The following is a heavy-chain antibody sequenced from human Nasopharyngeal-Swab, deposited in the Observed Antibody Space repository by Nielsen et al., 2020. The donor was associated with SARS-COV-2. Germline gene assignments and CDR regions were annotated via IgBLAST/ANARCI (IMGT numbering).Heavy chain of an antibody. CDR3: ARVSYYDILTGYYKGFFDY. J-gene: IGHJ4*02. D-gene: IGHD3-9*01. V-gene: IGHV3-11*06. Sequence: WIRQAPGQGLEWVSNISSSSSYTNYADSVKGRFTISRDNAKNSLYLQMNSLRVEDTAVYYCARVSYYDILTGYYKGFFDYWGQGTLVTVSS. CDR2: ISSSSSYT.